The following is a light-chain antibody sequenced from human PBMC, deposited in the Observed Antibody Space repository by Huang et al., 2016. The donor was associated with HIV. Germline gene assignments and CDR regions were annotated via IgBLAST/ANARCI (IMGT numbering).Light chain of an antibody. V-gene: IGKV1-16*01. CDR2: DAS. CDR1: QDISNS. J-gene: IGKJ5*01. CDR3: QHYISFPIT. Sequence: DIQMTQSPSSLSASVGDRVTITCRASQDISNSLAWFQQKPGRAPRSLIYDASTLQSGVQSRFSDSGSRTEFTLAISSLQPEDFATYYCQHYISFPITFGQGTRLDIK.